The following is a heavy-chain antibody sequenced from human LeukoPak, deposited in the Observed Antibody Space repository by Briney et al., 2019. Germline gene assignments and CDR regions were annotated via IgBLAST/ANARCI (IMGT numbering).Heavy chain of an antibody. J-gene: IGHJ6*03. CDR2: MRNA. CDR1: GYTFTTYD. Sequence: ASVKVSCKASGYTFTTYDINCVRQATGQGLGCMGRMRNAAYARILQARVTITGNTSISTAYVELSSLRSDDTAVYYCARDGGSSTNTLDYYYYMDVWGKGTTVTVSS. V-gene: IGHV1-8*03. D-gene: IGHD2-2*01. CDR3: ARDGGSSTNTLDYYYYMDV.